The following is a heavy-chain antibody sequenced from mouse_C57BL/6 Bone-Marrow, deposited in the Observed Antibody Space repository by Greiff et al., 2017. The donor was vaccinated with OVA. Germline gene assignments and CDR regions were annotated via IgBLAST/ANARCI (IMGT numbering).Heavy chain of an antibody. D-gene: IGHD1-1*01. Sequence: VQLQQSGAELVKPGASVKLSCKASGYTFTEYTIPWVKQRSGQGLEWIGWFYPGSGSIKYNEKFKDKATLTADKSSSTVYMELSRLTSEDSAVYCCTRHEEDSYDYGRSYAMDDWGQGTSVTVSS. V-gene: IGHV1-62-2*01. CDR3: TRHEEDSYDYGRSYAMDD. CDR1: GYTFTEYT. J-gene: IGHJ4*01. CDR2: FYPGSGSI.